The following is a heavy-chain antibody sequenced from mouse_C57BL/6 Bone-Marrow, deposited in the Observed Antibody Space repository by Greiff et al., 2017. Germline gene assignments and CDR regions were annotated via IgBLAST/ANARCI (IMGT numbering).Heavy chain of an antibody. CDR3: ATLVATPWFAY. J-gene: IGHJ3*01. CDR1: GFSLTSYG. CDR2: IWRGGST. Sequence: QVQLQQSGPGLVQPSQSLSITCTVSGFSLTSYGVHWVRQSPGKGLEWLGVIWRGGSTDNNAVFLSILSITKDNSKSQVFYIMNILQADDTAIYYCATLVATPWFAYWGQGTLVTVSA. D-gene: IGHD1-1*01. V-gene: IGHV2-5*01.